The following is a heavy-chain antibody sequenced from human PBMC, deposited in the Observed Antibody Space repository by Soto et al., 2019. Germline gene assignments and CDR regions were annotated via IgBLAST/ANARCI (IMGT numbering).Heavy chain of an antibody. Sequence: SETLSLTCTVSGGSISSSSYYWGWIRQPPGKGLEWIGSIYYSGSTYYNPSLKSRVTISVDTSKNQFSLKLSSVTAADTAVYYCARQTSTGVQSRFGAFDIWGQGTMVTVSS. D-gene: IGHD7-27*01. CDR1: GGSISSSSYY. J-gene: IGHJ3*02. CDR3: ARQTSTGVQSRFGAFDI. V-gene: IGHV4-39*07. CDR2: IYYSGST.